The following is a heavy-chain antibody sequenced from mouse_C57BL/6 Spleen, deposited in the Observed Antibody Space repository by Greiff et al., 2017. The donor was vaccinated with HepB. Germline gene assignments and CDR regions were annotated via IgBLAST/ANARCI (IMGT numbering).Heavy chain of an antibody. CDR1: GYSFTSYY. CDR2: IYPGSGNT. D-gene: IGHD4-1*01. V-gene: IGHV1-66*01. CDR3: ALTGTSYYFDY. Sequence: VQLVESGPELVKPGASVKISCKASGYSFTSYYIHWVKQRPGQGLEWIGWIYPGSGNTKYNEKFKGKATLTADTSSSTAYMQLSSLTSEDSAVYYCALTGTSYYFDYWGQGTTLTVSS. J-gene: IGHJ2*01.